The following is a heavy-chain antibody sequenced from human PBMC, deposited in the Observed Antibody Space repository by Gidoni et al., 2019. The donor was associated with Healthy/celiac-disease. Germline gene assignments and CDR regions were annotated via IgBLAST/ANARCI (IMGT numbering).Heavy chain of an antibody. V-gene: IGHV3-21*01. CDR1: GFPFSSYS. CDR3: ARDPIDYGDYEPDDYYFDY. D-gene: IGHD4-17*01. J-gene: IGHJ4*02. CDR2: ISSSSSYI. Sequence: EVQLVESGGGLVKPGGSLRLSCAASGFPFSSYSMNWVRQAPGKGLEWVSSISSSSSYIYYADSVKGRFTISRDNAKNSLYLQMNSLRAEDTAVYYCARDPIDYGDYEPDDYYFDYWGQGTLVTVSS.